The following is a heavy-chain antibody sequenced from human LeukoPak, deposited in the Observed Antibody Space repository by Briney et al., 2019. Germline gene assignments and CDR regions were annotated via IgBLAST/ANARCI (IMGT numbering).Heavy chain of an antibody. Sequence: GGSLRLSCSGSGFTFSGAAMRWVRQASGKGLEWVGRIRSKTNSYATEYAASVKGRFIISRDDSKKMAYLQMNSLKTEDSAVYYCTRPYDGIGGDFVYWGQGALVTVSS. J-gene: IGHJ4*02. V-gene: IGHV3-73*01. D-gene: IGHD5-12*01. CDR3: TRPYDGIGGDFVY. CDR2: IRSKTNSYAT. CDR1: GFTFSGAA.